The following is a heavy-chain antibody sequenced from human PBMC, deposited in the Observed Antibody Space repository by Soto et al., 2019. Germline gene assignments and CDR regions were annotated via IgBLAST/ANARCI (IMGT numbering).Heavy chain of an antibody. Sequence: QWTGLEWIGYIYYSGSTYYNPSLKSRVTISVDTSKNQFSLKLSSVTAADTAVYYCASHLWFGESPRFDPWGQGTLVTVSS. J-gene: IGHJ5*02. CDR3: ASHLWFGESPRFDP. D-gene: IGHD3-10*01. V-gene: IGHV4-31*02. CDR2: IYYSGST.